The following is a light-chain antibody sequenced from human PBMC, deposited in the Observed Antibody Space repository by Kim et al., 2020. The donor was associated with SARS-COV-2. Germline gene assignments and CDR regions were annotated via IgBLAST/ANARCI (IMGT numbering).Light chain of an antibody. CDR2: DAS. Sequence: PGERATLSCRASQSVSSYLAWYQQKPGQAPRLLIYDASNRATGIPARFSGSGSGTDFTLTISSLEPEDFALYYCQQRSNWPPYTFGQGTKLE. CDR3: QQRSNWPPYT. V-gene: IGKV3-11*01. J-gene: IGKJ2*01. CDR1: QSVSSY.